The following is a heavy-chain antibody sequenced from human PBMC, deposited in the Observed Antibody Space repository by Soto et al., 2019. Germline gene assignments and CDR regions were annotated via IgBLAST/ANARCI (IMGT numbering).Heavy chain of an antibody. J-gene: IGHJ4*02. CDR1: GGSISSSDW. CDR2: IYPGGSA. D-gene: IGHD1-26*01. CDR3: ASPSGSTLGN. V-gene: IGHV4-4*02. Sequence: QVQLQESGPGLVKPSGTLSLTCAVSGGSISSSDWWSWVRQPAGKGLEWIGEIYPGGSANYNPSLKSRVTMSVDKSKTQFSLNLSSVAAADTAVYYCASPSGSTLGNWGQGTLVNVSS.